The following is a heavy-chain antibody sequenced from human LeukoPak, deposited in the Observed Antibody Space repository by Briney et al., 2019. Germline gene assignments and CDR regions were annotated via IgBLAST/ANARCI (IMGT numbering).Heavy chain of an antibody. CDR3: ARGGYSSEGWFDP. CDR1: GDSITMYY. Sequence: SETLSLTCTVSGDSITMYYWTWLRQPPGQGLEWIGYVDHTGSTKFNPSLNGRVSISRDTSNNFFSLRLRSVTAADTAVYFCARGGYSSEGWFDPWGQGTLVTVSS. V-gene: IGHV4-59*01. J-gene: IGHJ5*02. D-gene: IGHD6-19*01. CDR2: VDHTGST.